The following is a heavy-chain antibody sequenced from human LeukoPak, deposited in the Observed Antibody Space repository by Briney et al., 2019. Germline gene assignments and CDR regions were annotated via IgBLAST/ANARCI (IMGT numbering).Heavy chain of an antibody. CDR3: ARGVGYCTNGVCYISLMATTPFYFDY. CDR2: IYYSGST. J-gene: IGHJ4*02. CDR1: GGSISSSSYS. V-gene: IGHV4-30-4*08. D-gene: IGHD2-8*01. Sequence: SETLSLTCTVSGGSISSSSYSWTWIRQPPGKGLEWIGYIYYSGSTYYNPSPKSRVTISVDTSKNQFSLKLSSVTAADTAVYYCARGVGYCTNGVCYISLMATTPFYFDYWGQGTLVTVSS.